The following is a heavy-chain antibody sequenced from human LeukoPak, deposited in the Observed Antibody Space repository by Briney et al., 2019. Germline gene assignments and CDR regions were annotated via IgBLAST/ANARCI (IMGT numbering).Heavy chain of an antibody. J-gene: IGHJ4*02. CDR2: INPNSGGT. CDR3: ARVARLYSSSWYGY. CDR1: GYTFTGYY. D-gene: IGHD6-13*01. V-gene: IGHV1-2*02. Sequence: ASVKVSCKASGYTFTGYYMHWVRQAPGQGLEWMGWINPNSGGTNYAQKFQGRVTMTRDTSISTAYMELSRLRSDNTAVYYCARVARLYSSSWYGYWGQGTLVTVSS.